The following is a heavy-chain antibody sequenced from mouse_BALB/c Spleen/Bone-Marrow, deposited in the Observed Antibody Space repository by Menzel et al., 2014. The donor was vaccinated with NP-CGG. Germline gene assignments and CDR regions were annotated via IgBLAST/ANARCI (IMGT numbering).Heavy chain of an antibody. J-gene: IGHJ4*01. Sequence: VQLKESGPELGKPGASVKMSCKASGYTFSSYVIHWVKQKPGQGLERIGYINPYNDGTKYNEKFKGKATLTSDKSSSTAYIDLSSLTSEDSAVYYCAREADGYYVGAMDYWGQGTSVTVSS. CDR2: INPYNDGT. D-gene: IGHD2-3*01. CDR3: AREADGYYVGAMDY. V-gene: IGHV1-14*01. CDR1: GYTFSSYV.